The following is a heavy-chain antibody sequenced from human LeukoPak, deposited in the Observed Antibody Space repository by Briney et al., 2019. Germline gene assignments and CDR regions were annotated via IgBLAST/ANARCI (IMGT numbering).Heavy chain of an antibody. J-gene: IGHJ4*02. CDR3: ASLPVAHNNYFDY. V-gene: IGHV4-59*08. CDR2: ISYSANT. CDR1: GDSTTSFSGDSITISY. D-gene: IGHD6-19*01. Sequence: PSETLSLTCSVSGDSTTSFSGDSITISYWTWIRQPPGKGLEWLGDISYSANTNYNPSLKSRVSMSVDTSKKQFFLRLSSVTTADTAVYYCASLPVAHNNYFDYWGQGLLVTVSS.